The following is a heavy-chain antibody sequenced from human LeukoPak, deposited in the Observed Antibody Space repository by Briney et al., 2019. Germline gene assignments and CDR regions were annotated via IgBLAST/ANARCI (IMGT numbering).Heavy chain of an antibody. J-gene: IGHJ4*02. V-gene: IGHV3-64*04. CDR2: ISNGGGT. Sequence: PGGSLRLSCSASEFIFNSYAVHWVRQAPGKGLEYVSSISNGGGTYYADSVKGRFTISRDNSKNTLYLQMNSLRAEDSAVYYCAKCMVGNPAGLFDYWGQGTLVTVSS. CDR1: EFIFNSYA. CDR3: AKCMVGNPAGLFDY. D-gene: IGHD2-8*01.